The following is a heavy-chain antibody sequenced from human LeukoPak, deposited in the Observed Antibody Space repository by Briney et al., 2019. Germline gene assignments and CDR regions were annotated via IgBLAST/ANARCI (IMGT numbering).Heavy chain of an antibody. Sequence: GASVKVSCKASGYTLANYAMHWVRQAPGQRLEWLGWISAASGKTEYSQDFQDRLTITSDTSASTAYMELNSLRSEDMAVYYCARARGYYTPPFDNWGQGTLVTVSS. V-gene: IGHV1-3*03. CDR1: GYTLANYA. CDR2: ISAASGKT. J-gene: IGHJ4*02. CDR3: ARARGYYTPPFDN. D-gene: IGHD3-3*01.